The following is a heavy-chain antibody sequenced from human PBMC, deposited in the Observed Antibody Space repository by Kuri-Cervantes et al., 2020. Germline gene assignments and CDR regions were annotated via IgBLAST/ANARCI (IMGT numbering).Heavy chain of an antibody. J-gene: IGHJ6*02. CDR3: AREPPPQQVRRNYYYGMDV. CDR1: GFTVSSNY. CDR2: IYSGGST. D-gene: IGHD2-2*01. V-gene: IGHV3-53*01. Sequence: GSLRLSCAASGFTVSSNYMSWVRQAPGKGLEWVSVIYSGGSTYYADSVKGRFTISRDNSKNTLYLQMNSLRAEDTAVYYCAREPPPQQVRRNYYYGMDVWRQGTTVTVSS.